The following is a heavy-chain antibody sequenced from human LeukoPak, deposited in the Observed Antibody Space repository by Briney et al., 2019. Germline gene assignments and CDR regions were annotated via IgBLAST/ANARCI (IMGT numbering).Heavy chain of an antibody. D-gene: IGHD4-11*01. V-gene: IGHV3-23*01. CDR3: AKRDDYSSNY. Sequence: GGSLRLSCAASGFTFSSYAMCWVREAPGKGLVWVSAISGSGGSTYYADSVKGRFTISRDNSKNTLCLQMNSLRAEDTAVYYCAKRDDYSSNYWGQGTLVTVSS. CDR1: GFTFSSYA. CDR2: ISGSGGST. J-gene: IGHJ4*02.